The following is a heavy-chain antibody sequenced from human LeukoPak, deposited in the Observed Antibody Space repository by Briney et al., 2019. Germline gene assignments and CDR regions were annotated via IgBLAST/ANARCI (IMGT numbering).Heavy chain of an antibody. J-gene: IGHJ4*02. CDR2: ISWNSGSI. Sequence: GRSLRLSCAASGFTFDDYAMHWVRQAPGKGLEWVSGISWNSGSIGYADSVKGRFTFSRDNAKNSLYLQMNSLRAEDMALYYCAKGATGYSTSGYFDYWGQGTLVTVSS. CDR1: GFTFDDYA. V-gene: IGHV3-9*03. CDR3: AKGATGYSTSGYFDY. D-gene: IGHD6-13*01.